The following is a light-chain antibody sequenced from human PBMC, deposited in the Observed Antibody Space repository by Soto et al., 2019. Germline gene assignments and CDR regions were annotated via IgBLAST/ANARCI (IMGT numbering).Light chain of an antibody. CDR3: QQRSNWAQT. V-gene: IGKV3-11*01. J-gene: IGKJ2*01. CDR2: DAS. Sequence: EIVLTQSPATLSLSPGERATLSCRASQSVSSYLAWYQQKPGQAPRLLIYDASNRATGIPARFSGSGSGTDFTLTISSLEPEDLAVYYCQQRSNWAQTFGQGTKLEIK. CDR1: QSVSSY.